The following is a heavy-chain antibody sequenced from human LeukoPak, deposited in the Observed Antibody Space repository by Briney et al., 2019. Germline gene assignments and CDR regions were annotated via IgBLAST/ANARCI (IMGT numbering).Heavy chain of an antibody. V-gene: IGHV1-69*13. CDR1: GGTFSSYA. D-gene: IGHD2-15*01. CDR3: ARDVVVVAAPSGAFDI. J-gene: IGHJ3*02. CDR2: IIPIFGTA. Sequence: ASVKVSCKASGGTFSSYAISWVRQAPGQGLEWMGGIIPIFGTANYAQKFQGRVTITADESTSTAYMELSSLRSEGTAVYYCARDVVVVAAPSGAFDIWGQGTMVTVSS.